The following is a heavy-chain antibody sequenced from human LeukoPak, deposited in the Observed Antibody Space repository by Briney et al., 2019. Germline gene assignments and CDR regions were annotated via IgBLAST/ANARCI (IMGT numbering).Heavy chain of an antibody. Sequence: GGSLRLSCAASGFTVSSNYMSWVRQAPGKGLEWVSVIYSGGSTYYADSVKGRFTISRDNSKNTLYLQMNSLRAEDTAVYYCARGTWGYYHSRRYFDYWGQGTLVTVSS. CDR2: IYSGGST. D-gene: IGHD3-22*01. CDR3: ARGTWGYYHSRRYFDY. J-gene: IGHJ4*02. CDR1: GFTVSSNY. V-gene: IGHV3-66*01.